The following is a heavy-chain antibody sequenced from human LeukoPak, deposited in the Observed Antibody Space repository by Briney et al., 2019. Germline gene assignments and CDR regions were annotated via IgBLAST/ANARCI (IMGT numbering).Heavy chain of an antibody. CDR2: ISYDGSNK. CDR1: GFTFRSYD. V-gene: IGHV3-30*18. CDR3: AKEPDGFGELLSSYFDY. J-gene: IGHJ4*02. D-gene: IGHD3-10*01. Sequence: GGSLRLSCSASGFTFRSYDMSWVRQAPGKGLEWVAVISYDGSNKYYADSVKGRFTISRDNSKNTLYLQMNSLRAEDTAVYYCAKEPDGFGELLSSYFDYWGQGTLVTVSS.